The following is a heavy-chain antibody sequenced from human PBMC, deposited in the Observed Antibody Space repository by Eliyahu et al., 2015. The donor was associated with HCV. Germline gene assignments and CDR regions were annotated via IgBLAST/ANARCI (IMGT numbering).Heavy chain of an antibody. V-gene: IGHV4-31*03. J-gene: IGHJ4*02. CDR2: LYYSGST. Sequence: QVQLQESGPGLVKPSQTLSLTCTVSGGXIGGGGXXXSWIRQHPGKGLEWIGYLYYSGSTYYNPSLKSRVTISVDTSKNQFSLKLSSVTAADTAVYYCARRAFYYDSSRYSTPYFDYWGQGTLVTVSS. CDR1: GGXIGGGGXX. D-gene: IGHD3-22*01. CDR3: ARRAFYYDSSRYSTPYFDY.